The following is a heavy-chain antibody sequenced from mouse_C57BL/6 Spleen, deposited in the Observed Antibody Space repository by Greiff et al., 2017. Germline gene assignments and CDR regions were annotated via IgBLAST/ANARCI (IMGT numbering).Heavy chain of an antibody. CDR1: GYTFTSYW. J-gene: IGHJ2*01. CDR2: IDPSDSYT. D-gene: IGHD2-4*01. CDR3: ARGDYGGD. Sequence: QVQLQQPGAELVKPGASVKLSCKASGYTFTSYWMQWVKQRPGQGLEWIGEIDPSDSYTNYNQKFKGKATLTVDTSSSTAYMQLSSLTSEDSAVYYCARGDYGGDWGQGTTLTVSS. V-gene: IGHV1-50*01.